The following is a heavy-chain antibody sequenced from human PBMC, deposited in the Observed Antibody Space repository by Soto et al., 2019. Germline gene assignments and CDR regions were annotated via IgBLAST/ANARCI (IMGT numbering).Heavy chain of an antibody. Sequence: ASVKVSCKASGYTFTSYYMHWVRQAPGQGLEWMGIINPSGGSTSYAQKFQGRVTMTRDTSTSTVYMELSSLRSEDTAVYYCARGAFTGMVRHRIPAIGIDLWGQGTLVTVSS. D-gene: IGHD3-10*01. CDR1: GYTFTSYY. CDR2: INPSGGST. CDR3: ARGAFTGMVRHRIPAIGIDL. J-gene: IGHJ4*02. V-gene: IGHV1-46*01.